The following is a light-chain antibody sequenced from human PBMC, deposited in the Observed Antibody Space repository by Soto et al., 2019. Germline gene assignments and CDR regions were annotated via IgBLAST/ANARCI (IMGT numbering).Light chain of an antibody. CDR3: QQLMMSPPGYT. Sequence: EIVLTQSPGTLSLSPGERASLSCRASQSVSGTYLAWYQHRSGQAPRLLIYGASNRATGIPDRFSGYGSGSGLTLTVNRLEPEYSAVYFCQQLMMSPPGYTFGQGTKLEIK. V-gene: IGKV3-20*01. CDR1: QSVSGTY. CDR2: GAS. J-gene: IGKJ2*01.